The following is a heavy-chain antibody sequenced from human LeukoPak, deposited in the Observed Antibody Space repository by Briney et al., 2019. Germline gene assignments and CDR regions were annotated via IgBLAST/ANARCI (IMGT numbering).Heavy chain of an antibody. J-gene: IGHJ6*02. D-gene: IGHD2-2*02. CDR3: ARDPGSLPAAIGYCYYGMDV. CDR1: GFTFSDYS. CDR2: ISSSGSTI. Sequence: GGSLRLSCAASGFTFSDYSMTWIRQAPGKGLEWVSYISSSGSTIYYADSVKGRFTISRDNAKNSLYLQMNSLRTEDTALYYCARDPGSLPAAIGYCYYGMDVWGQGTTVTVSS. V-gene: IGHV3-11*01.